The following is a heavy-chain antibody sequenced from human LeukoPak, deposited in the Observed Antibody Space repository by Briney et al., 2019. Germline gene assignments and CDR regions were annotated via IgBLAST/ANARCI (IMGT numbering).Heavy chain of an antibody. J-gene: IGHJ4*02. V-gene: IGHV3-23*01. CDR2: LSGSGDRT. Sequence: PGGTLRLSCAASGFTFNTYDMSWVRQSPVKGLEWVSGLSGSGDRTYYTDSVKGRFTISRDNSKNTVYLQMNTLRAEDTALYYCARGGTLVRGGDPFDSWGQGTLVTVSS. CDR1: GFTFNTYD. CDR3: ARGGTLVRGGDPFDS. D-gene: IGHD3-10*01.